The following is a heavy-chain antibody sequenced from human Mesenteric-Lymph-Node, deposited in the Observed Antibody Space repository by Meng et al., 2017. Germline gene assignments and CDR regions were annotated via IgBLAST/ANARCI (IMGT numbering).Heavy chain of an antibody. V-gene: IGHV3-7*01. Sequence: GESLKISCVASGFTLSSYWMTWVRQAPGKGLEWVANINEDGSGTYYVDSVKGRFTISRDNDKNSLYLQINSLRAEDTAVYYCARPRFDYGSGRRRWGMDVWGQGTTVTVSS. CDR1: GFTLSSYW. J-gene: IGHJ6*02. CDR3: ARPRFDYGSGRRRWGMDV. D-gene: IGHD3-10*01. CDR2: INEDGSGT.